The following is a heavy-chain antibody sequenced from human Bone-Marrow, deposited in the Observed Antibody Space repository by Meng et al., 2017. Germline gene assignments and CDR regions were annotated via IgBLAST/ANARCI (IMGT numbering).Heavy chain of an antibody. CDR2: MNPNSGNT. J-gene: IGHJ4*02. CDR3: ARARSGSYWVY. V-gene: IGHV1-8*03. CDR1: GYTFTSYD. Sequence: ASVKVSCKASGYTFTSYDINWVRQATGQGLEWMGWMNPNSGNTGYAQKFQGRVTITRNTSISTAYMELSSLRSDDTAVYYCARARSGSYWVYWGQGTLVTVSS. D-gene: IGHD3-10*01.